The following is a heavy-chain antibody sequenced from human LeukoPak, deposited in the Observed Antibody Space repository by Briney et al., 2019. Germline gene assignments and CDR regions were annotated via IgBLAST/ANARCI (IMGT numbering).Heavy chain of an antibody. CDR3: ARTHCSNYGINYYYMDV. D-gene: IGHD4-11*01. CDR2: ISGSGDST. J-gene: IGHJ6*03. V-gene: IGHV3-23*01. Sequence: GGSLRLSCAASGFTFSSYAMSWVRQAPGKGLEWVSAISGSGDSTYYADSVKGRFTISRDNSQNTLYLQMNSLRAEDTAVYYCARTHCSNYGINYYYMDVWGKGTTVTVSS. CDR1: GFTFSSYA.